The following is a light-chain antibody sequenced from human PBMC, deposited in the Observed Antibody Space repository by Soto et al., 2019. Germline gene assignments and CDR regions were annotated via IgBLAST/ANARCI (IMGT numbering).Light chain of an antibody. J-gene: IGKJ1*01. Sequence: AIQMTQSPSSLSASVGDRVTITCRASQDISDDVGWYQQTPGKAPKLLISGASRLQSGVPSGFSGSGSGAAFTLTITSLRPEDSATYYCLQNHNYPRTFGQGTKVEI. CDR1: QDISDD. V-gene: IGKV1-6*01. CDR2: GAS. CDR3: LQNHNYPRT.